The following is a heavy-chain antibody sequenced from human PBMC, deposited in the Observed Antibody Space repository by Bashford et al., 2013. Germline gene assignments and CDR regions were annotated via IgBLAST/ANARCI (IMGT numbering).Heavy chain of an antibody. D-gene: IGHD3-22*01. V-gene: IGHV3-30*03. CDR2: ISDDGTNK. CDR3: ARGLLPAAKINYYMDV. Sequence: VRQASRQGAWSGLAVISDDGTNKYYADSVKGRFTVSXDNSKNTLYLQMNSLRAEDTAVCYCARGLLPAAKINYYMDVWGKGTTVTVSS. J-gene: IGHJ6*03.